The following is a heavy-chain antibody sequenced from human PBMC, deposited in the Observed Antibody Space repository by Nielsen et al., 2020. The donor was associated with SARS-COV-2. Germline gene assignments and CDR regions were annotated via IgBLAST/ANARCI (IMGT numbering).Heavy chain of an antibody. CDR3: ARSIQLWLYGMDV. V-gene: IGHV3-20*04. D-gene: IGHD5-18*01. CDR2: VSWNGGNT. Sequence: GGSLRLSCAASGFTFDDFGMSWVRQTPGKGLEWVTGVSWNGGNTGYADSVKGRFTISRDNAKNSLYLQMNSLRAEDTAVYYCARSIQLWLYGMDVWGQGTTVTVSS. CDR1: GFTFDDFG. J-gene: IGHJ6*02.